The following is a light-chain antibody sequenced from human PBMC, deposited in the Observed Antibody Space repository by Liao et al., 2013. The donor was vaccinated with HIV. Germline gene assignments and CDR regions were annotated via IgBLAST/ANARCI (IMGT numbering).Light chain of an antibody. J-gene: IGLJ1*01. CDR3: QAWDSSTYV. V-gene: IGLV3-1*01. Sequence: SYDLTQPPSVSVSPGQTANITCSGDYLGDKYASWYQQRPGQSPVLVIYQDTKRPSGIPERFSGSSSGNTATLTISGTQAMDEADYYCQAWDSSTYVFGTGTKVTVL. CDR1: YLGDKY. CDR2: QDT.